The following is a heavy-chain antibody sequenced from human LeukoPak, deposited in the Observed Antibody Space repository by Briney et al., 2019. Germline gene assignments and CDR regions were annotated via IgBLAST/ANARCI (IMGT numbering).Heavy chain of an antibody. CDR2: IYPGDSDT. CDR3: ARIPYGSGSCAIYYYYGMDV. Sequence: GESLKISCKGSGYSFTSYWIGWVRQMPGKGLEWMGIIYPGDSDTRYSPSFQGQVTISADKSISTAYLQCSTLKASDTAMYYCARIPYGSGSCAIYYYYGMDVWGQGTTVTVSS. J-gene: IGHJ6*02. V-gene: IGHV5-51*01. D-gene: IGHD3-10*01. CDR1: GYSFTSYW.